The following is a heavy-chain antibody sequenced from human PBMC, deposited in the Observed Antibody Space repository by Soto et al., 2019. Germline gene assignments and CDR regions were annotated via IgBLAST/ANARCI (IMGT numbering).Heavy chain of an antibody. D-gene: IGHD4-17*01. CDR3: AREAPYGDYTVVFDY. CDR2: IWYDGSNK. V-gene: IGHV3-33*01. J-gene: IGHJ4*02. CDR1: GFTFSSYG. Sequence: PGGSLRLSCAASGFTFSSYGMHWVRQAPGKGQEWVAVIWYDGSNKYYADSVKGRFTISRDNSKNTLYLQMNSLRAEDTVVYYCAREAPYGDYTVVFDYWGQGTLVTVSS.